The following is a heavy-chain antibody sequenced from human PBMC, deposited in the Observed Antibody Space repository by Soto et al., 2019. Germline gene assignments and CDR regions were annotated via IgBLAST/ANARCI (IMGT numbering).Heavy chain of an antibody. Sequence: GGSLRLSCAASGFIFKMYWMHWVRQSPGKGLVWISRIYNDGTYSDYADSVRGRFTISRDNVNDTLYLQMNNLRDDDSGLYYCTRGPRPISTGTGAYWGQGTQVTVSS. CDR2: IYNDGTYS. V-gene: IGHV3-74*01. CDR3: TRGPRPISTGTGAY. D-gene: IGHD3-10*01. J-gene: IGHJ4*02. CDR1: GFIFKMYW.